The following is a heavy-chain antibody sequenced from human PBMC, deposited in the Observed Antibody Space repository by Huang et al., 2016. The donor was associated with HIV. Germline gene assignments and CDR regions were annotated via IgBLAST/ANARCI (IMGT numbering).Heavy chain of an antibody. J-gene: IGHJ4*02. CDR1: GGTFSSYA. D-gene: IGHD3-22*01. Sequence: QVQLVQSGAEVKKPGSSVKVSCKASGGTFSSYAISWVRQAPGQGLEWMGGIIPIFGTANYAQNCQGRVTITADESTSTAYMELSSLRSEDTAVYYCARARGYYDSSVSYYFDYWGQGTLVTVSS. V-gene: IGHV1-69*13. CDR2: IIPIFGTA. CDR3: ARARGYYDSSVSYYFDY.